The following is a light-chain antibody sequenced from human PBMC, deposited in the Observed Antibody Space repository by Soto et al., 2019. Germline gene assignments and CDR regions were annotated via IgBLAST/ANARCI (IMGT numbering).Light chain of an antibody. CDR1: QSVSTY. CDR2: AAS. J-gene: IGKJ4*01. V-gene: IGKV1-39*01. CDR3: QQSFTTPLT. Sequence: DIQMTQSPSSLSASVGDRVTITCRASQSVSTYLNWYQQKPGNTPQLLIYAASSLPSGVPGRFSGSGSGTDFTLTISSLLPEDFATYYCQQSFTTPLTFGGGTYVEIK.